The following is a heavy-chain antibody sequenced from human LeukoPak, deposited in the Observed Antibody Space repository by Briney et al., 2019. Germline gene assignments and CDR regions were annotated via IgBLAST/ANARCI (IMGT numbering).Heavy chain of an antibody. CDR3: AKVSPPLVMVRGAPYYFDY. CDR2: ISGSGGST. J-gene: IGHJ4*02. V-gene: IGHV3-23*01. Sequence: PGGSLRLSCAASGFTFSSYAMSWVRQAPGKGLEWVSAISGSGGSTYYADSVKGRFTISRDNSKNTLYLQMNSLRAEDTAVCYCAKVSPPLVMVRGAPYYFDYWGQGTLVTVSS. CDR1: GFTFSSYA. D-gene: IGHD3-10*01.